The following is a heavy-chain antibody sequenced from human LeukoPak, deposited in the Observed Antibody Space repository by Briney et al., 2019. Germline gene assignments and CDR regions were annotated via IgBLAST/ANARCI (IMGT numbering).Heavy chain of an antibody. V-gene: IGHV4-61*02. CDR2: IYTSGST. CDR3: ARSDYVRGSYRYLDY. CDR1: GGSISSGSYY. J-gene: IGHJ4*02. Sequence: SQTLSLTCTVSGGSISSGSYYWSWIRQPAGKGLEWIGRIYTSGSTNYNPSLKSRVTISVDTSKNQFSLKLSSVTAADTAVYYCARSDYVRGSYRYLDYWGQGTLVTVSS. D-gene: IGHD3-16*02.